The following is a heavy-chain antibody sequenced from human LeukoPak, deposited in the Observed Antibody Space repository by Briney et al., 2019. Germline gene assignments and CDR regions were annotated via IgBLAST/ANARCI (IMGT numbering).Heavy chain of an antibody. J-gene: IGHJ5*02. Sequence: SETLSLTCTVSGGSISSSPYYWGWIRQPPGKGLEWIGSIYYSGTTHYSPSLESRVTISVDTSKNQFSLKLASVTAADTAIYYCTKGAGGFSYYNWFDPWGQGTLVTVSS. CDR2: IYYSGTT. CDR1: GGSISSSPYY. V-gene: IGHV4-39*07. CDR3: TKGAGGFSYYNWFDP. D-gene: IGHD5-18*01.